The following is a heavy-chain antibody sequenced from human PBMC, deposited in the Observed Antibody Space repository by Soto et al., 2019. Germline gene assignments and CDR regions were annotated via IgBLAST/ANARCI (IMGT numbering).Heavy chain of an antibody. CDR3: ASAGLGTKGDFDY. CDR2: IRGAGDKT. J-gene: IGHJ4*02. V-gene: IGHV3-23*01. CDR1: GFAFSTFS. D-gene: IGHD1-1*01. Sequence: EVQLLESGGGLVQPGGSLRLSCAASGFAFSTFSMSWVRQTPDKGLEWVSSIRGAGDKTFFAEFVKGRFTISRDNSDDILFLEMNRLRVDDTAVYYCASAGLGTKGDFDYWGQGTLVTVSS.